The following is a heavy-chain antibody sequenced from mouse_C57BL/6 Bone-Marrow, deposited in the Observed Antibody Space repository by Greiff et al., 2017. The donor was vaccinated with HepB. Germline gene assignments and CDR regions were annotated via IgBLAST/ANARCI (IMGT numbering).Heavy chain of an antibody. CDR3: ASGDGYYDY. CDR2: IDPSDSYT. V-gene: IGHV1-50*01. J-gene: IGHJ2*01. D-gene: IGHD2-3*01. Sequence: QVQLQQPGAELVKPGASVKLSCKASGYTFTSYWMQWVKQRPGQGLEWIGEIDPSDSYTNYNRKFKGKATLTVDTSSSTAYMQLSSLTSEDSAVYYCASGDGYYDYWGQGTTLTVSS. CDR1: GYTFTSYW.